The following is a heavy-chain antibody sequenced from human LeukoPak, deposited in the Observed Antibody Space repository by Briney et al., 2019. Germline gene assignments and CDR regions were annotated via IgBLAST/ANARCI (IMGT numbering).Heavy chain of an antibody. CDR2: IYYSGST. V-gene: IGHV4-39*01. CDR1: GGSIRSSSYY. J-gene: IGHJ4*02. CDR3: AGRNGAAAGTFWVY. D-gene: IGHD6-13*01. Sequence: SETLSLTCSVSGGSIRSSSYYWGWIRQPPGKGLEWIGTIYYSGSTYYNPSLKSRVTIPVDTSKNQFSLKLSSVTAADTAVYYCAGRNGAAAGTFWVYWGQGTLVSVSS.